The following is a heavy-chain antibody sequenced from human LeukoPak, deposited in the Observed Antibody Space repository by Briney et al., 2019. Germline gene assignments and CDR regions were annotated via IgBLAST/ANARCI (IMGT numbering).Heavy chain of an antibody. CDR1: GFTFNNAW. Sequence: KPGGSLRLSCAVSGFTFNNAWMSWVRQAPGKGLEWVGHIKSKTHGGTTEYATPVKSRFTISRDDSKNTVFLQMNSLKTEDTAVYYCTSCGGDCYSVYWSQGSLVTVSS. CDR2: IKSKTHGGTT. CDR3: TSCGGDCYSVY. J-gene: IGHJ4*02. V-gene: IGHV3-15*01. D-gene: IGHD2-21*02.